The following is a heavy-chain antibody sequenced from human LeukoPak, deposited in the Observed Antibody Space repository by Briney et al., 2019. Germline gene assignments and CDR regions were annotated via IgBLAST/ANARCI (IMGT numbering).Heavy chain of an antibody. Sequence: SETLSLTCAAYGESFSGHYWTWIRQPPGRGLEWIGEINHSGSTTSNPSLNNRVTISVDTSKNQFSLKLTSVTAADTAVYYCARPRYGSGSLDSWGQGTLVTVSS. CDR1: GESFSGHY. J-gene: IGHJ4*02. V-gene: IGHV4-34*01. D-gene: IGHD3-10*01. CDR2: INHSGST. CDR3: ARPRYGSGSLDS.